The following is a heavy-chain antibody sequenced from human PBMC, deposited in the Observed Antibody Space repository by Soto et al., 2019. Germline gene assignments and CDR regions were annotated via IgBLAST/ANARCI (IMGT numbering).Heavy chain of an antibody. CDR1: GFTFSGSA. CDR3: TRREAVAGSDYFGMDV. D-gene: IGHD6-19*01. CDR2: IRGKANNYAT. J-gene: IGHJ6*02. Sequence: PGGSLRLSCAASGFTFSGSAMHWVRQASGKGLEWVGRIRGKANNYATTYAASVKGRFTISRDDSKNTAYLQMNSLKTEDTAVYYCTRREAVAGSDYFGMDVWGQGTTVTVSS. V-gene: IGHV3-73*01.